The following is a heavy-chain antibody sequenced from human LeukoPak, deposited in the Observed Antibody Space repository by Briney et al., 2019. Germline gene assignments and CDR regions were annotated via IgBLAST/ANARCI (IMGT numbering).Heavy chain of an antibody. J-gene: IGHJ4*02. CDR2: INPNSGGT. V-gene: IGHV1-2*02. CDR1: GYTFTVYY. D-gene: IGHD1-26*01. Sequence: ASVKVSCKASGYTFTVYYLHWVRQAPGQGLEWKGWINPNSGGTSYAQNFQDRVTMTRDTSISTAYMEVSSLRSDDTAVYYCAREKYSGGYLLDYWGQGTLVTVSS. CDR3: AREKYSGGYLLDY.